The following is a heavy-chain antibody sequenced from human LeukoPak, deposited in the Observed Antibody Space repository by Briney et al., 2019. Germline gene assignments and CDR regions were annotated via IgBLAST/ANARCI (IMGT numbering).Heavy chain of an antibody. CDR3: ARIPYYYDSSGYSDDAFDI. Sequence: SETLSLTCTVSGGSTSSYYWSWIRQPPGKGLEWIGYIYYSGSTNYNPSLKSRVTISVDTSKNQFSLKLSSVTAADTAVYYCARIPYYYDSSGYSDDAFDIWGQGTMVTVSS. J-gene: IGHJ3*02. CDR1: GGSTSSYY. V-gene: IGHV4-59*01. D-gene: IGHD3-22*01. CDR2: IYYSGST.